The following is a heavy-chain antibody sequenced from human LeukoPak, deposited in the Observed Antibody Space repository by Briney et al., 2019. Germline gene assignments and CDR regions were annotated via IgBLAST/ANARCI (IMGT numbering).Heavy chain of an antibody. D-gene: IGHD3-9*01. CDR2: IRSSGITI. CDR3: ARGGLRYFDWLFYFDY. J-gene: IGHJ4*02. Sequence: GGSLRLPCAASGLPFSSYEMNWVRQAPGKGLEWVSYIRSSGITIYYADSVKGRFTISRDNAKNSLYLQMNSLRGEDTAVYYCARGGLRYFDWLFYFDYWGQGTLVTVSS. CDR1: GLPFSSYE. V-gene: IGHV3-48*03.